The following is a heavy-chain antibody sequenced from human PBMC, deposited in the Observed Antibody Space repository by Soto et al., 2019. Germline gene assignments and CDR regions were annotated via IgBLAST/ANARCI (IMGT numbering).Heavy chain of an antibody. J-gene: IGHJ4*02. Sequence: QVQLVQSGAEVKKPGASVKVSCKASGYTFTTYGMIWVRQAPGQGLAWMGWISTYNGNTKYAERLQGRVTMTTDTPTSTAYMELRSLTSDDTAVYYCARGPTDYYDNSGNYFLDYWGQGTLVTVSS. V-gene: IGHV1-18*01. CDR2: ISTYNGNT. CDR3: ARGPTDYYDNSGNYFLDY. D-gene: IGHD3-22*01. CDR1: GYTFTTYG.